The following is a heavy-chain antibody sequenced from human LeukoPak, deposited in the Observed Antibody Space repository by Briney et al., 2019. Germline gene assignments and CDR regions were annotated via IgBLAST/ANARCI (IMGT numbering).Heavy chain of an antibody. CDR1: GFTFSDYY. CDR2: ISSSSSYI. J-gene: IGHJ4*02. D-gene: IGHD2-2*01. CDR3: ARDIVVDDFDY. Sequence: PGGSLRLSCAASGFTFSDYYMSWIRQAPGKGLEWISSISSSSSYIYYADSVKGRFTISRDNAKNSLYLQMNSLRAEDTAVYYCARDIVVDDFDYWGQGTLVTVSS. V-gene: IGHV3-11*06.